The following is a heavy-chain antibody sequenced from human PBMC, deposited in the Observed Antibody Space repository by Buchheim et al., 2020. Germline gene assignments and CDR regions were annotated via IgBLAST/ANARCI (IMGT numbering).Heavy chain of an antibody. CDR1: GFSVSSNY. Sequence: EEKLMESGGGLVQPGGSLRLSCAASGFSVSSNYMNWVRQPPGKGLEWVSLIYGNDDPKYTDSAKGRFTISRDDSQNIVFLHMNRLRVEDTAVYYCARDTSSPARADWWGRGTL. D-gene: IGHD3/OR15-3a*01. CDR3: ARDTSSPARADW. CDR2: IYGNDDP. J-gene: IGHJ4*02. V-gene: IGHV3-66*01.